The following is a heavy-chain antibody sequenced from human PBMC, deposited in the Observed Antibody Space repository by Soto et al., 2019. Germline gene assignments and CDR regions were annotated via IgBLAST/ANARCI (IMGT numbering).Heavy chain of an antibody. CDR3: ARDRGLGSGSYYYYYGMDV. CDR1: GGTFSSYA. D-gene: IGHD3-10*01. Sequence: VASVKVSCKASGGTFSSYAISWVRQAPGQGLEWMGGIIPIFGTANYAQKFQGRVTITADESTSTAYMELSSLRSEDTAVYYCARDRGLGSGSYYYYYGMDVWGQGTTVTVSS. CDR2: IIPIFGTA. V-gene: IGHV1-69*13. J-gene: IGHJ6*02.